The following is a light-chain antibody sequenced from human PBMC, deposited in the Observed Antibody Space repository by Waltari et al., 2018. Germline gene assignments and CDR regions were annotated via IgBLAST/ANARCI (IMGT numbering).Light chain of an antibody. CDR1: QSVRNY. J-gene: IGKJ4*01. V-gene: IGKV3-11*01. Sequence: EIVLIQSPATLALSPGERATLSCRASQSVRNYLAWFQQKPGQVPRLLIYDTSNRGTGVPARFSGRGSETDFTLTISCLESEDFAVYYCQQRSSWPLTFGGGTKVQIK. CDR3: QQRSSWPLT. CDR2: DTS.